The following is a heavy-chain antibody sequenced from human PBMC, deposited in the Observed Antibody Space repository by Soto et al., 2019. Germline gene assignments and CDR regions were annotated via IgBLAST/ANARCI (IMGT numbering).Heavy chain of an antibody. V-gene: IGHV3-30*18. D-gene: IGHD6-19*01. CDR2: ISYDGSNK. CDR3: VKDGSSGWPYYYGLDV. Sequence: LRLSCAASGFTFSSYGMHWVRQAPGKGLEWVAVISYDGSNKYYADSVKGRFTIARDNSKNTLFLHMSSLRAEDTAVYYCVKDGSSGWPYYYGLDVWGQGTSVTVS. CDR1: GFTFSSYG. J-gene: IGHJ6*02.